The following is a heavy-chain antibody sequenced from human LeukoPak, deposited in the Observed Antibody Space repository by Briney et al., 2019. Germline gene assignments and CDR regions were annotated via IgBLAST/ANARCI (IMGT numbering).Heavy chain of an antibody. CDR1: GGSFSGYY. CDR3: ARGRFLEWLLFLGTLAFDI. J-gene: IGHJ3*02. D-gene: IGHD3-3*01. CDR2: INHSGST. V-gene: IGHV4-34*01. Sequence: SETLSLTCAVYGGSFSGYYWSWIRQPPGKGLEWTGEINHSGSTNYNPSLKSRVTISVDTSKNQFSLKLSSVTAADTAVYYCARGRFLEWLLFLGTLAFDIWGQGTMVTVSS.